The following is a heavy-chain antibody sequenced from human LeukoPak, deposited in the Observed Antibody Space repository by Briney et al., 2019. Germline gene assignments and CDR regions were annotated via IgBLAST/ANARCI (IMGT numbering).Heavy chain of an antibody. CDR1: GGSISSYY. Sequence: PSETLSLTCTVSGGSISSYYWSWIRQPPGKGLEWIGYIYYSGSTNYNPSLKSRVTISVDTSKNQFSLKLSSVTAADTAVYYCAKERYGSGSYYADFWGQGTLVTVSS. D-gene: IGHD3-10*01. V-gene: IGHV4-59*12. CDR2: IYYSGST. CDR3: AKERYGSGSYYADF. J-gene: IGHJ4*02.